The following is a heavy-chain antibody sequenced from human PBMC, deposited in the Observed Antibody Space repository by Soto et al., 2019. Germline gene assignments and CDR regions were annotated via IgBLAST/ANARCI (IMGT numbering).Heavy chain of an antibody. CDR2: IYYSGST. CDR3: ARAPWTGYYRHNWFDP. J-gene: IGHJ5*02. V-gene: IGHV4-31*03. CDR1: GGSISSGGYY. Sequence: CTVSGGSISSGGYYWSWIRQHPGKGLEWIGYIYYSGSTYYNPSLKSRVTISVDTSKNQFSLKLSSVTAADTAVYYCARAPWTGYYRHNWFDPWGQGTLVTSPQ. D-gene: IGHD3-9*01.